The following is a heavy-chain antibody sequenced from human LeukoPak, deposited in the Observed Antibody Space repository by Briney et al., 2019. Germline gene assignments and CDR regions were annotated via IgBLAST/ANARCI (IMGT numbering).Heavy chain of an antibody. J-gene: IGHJ4*02. Sequence: SETLSLTCAVYGGSFSGYYWSWIRHPPGKGLEWIGEINHSGSTNYNPSLKSRVTISVDTSKNQFSLKLSSVTAADTAVYYCARAGLNGDVDYWGQGTLVTVSS. CDR1: GGSFSGYY. D-gene: IGHD4-17*01. CDR3: ARAGLNGDVDY. V-gene: IGHV4-34*01. CDR2: INHSGST.